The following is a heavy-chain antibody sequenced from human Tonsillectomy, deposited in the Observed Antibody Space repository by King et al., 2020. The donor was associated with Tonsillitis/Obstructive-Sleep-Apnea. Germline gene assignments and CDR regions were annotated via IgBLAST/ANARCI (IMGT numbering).Heavy chain of an antibody. CDR2: ISYDGSNK. CDR1: GFTFSSYA. CDR3: AGRTTGYSSGWGLFAEYFQH. V-gene: IGHV3-30*04. Sequence: VQLVESGGGVVQPGRSLRLPCAASGFTFSSYAMHWVRQAPGKGLEWVAVISYDGSNKYYADSVKGRFTISRDNSKNTLYLQMNSLRAEDTAVYYCAGRTTGYSSGWGLFAEYFQHWGQGTLVTVSS. D-gene: IGHD6-19*01. J-gene: IGHJ1*01.